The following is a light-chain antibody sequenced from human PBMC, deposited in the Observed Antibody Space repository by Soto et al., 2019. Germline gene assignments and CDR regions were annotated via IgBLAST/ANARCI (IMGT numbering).Light chain of an antibody. V-gene: IGKV1-5*03. CDR1: QSISSW. J-gene: IGKJ1*01. Sequence: DFQLTQSPSALSASVKDRVTITCRASQSISSWLAWYQQKPGKAPKLLIYKASSLESGVPSRFSGSGSGTEFTLTISSLQPDDFATYYCQQYNTYWTFGQGTKVDIK. CDR3: QQYNTYWT. CDR2: KAS.